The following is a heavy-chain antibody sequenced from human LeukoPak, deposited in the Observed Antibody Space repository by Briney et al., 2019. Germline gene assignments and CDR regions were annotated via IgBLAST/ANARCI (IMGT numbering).Heavy chain of an antibody. J-gene: IGHJ4*02. CDR1: GYTFTGYY. CDR2: INPSGGST. CDR3: ARDHTAMVSPFDY. D-gene: IGHD5-18*01. V-gene: IGHV1-46*01. Sequence: ASVKVSCKASGYTFTGYYMHWVRQAPGQGLEWMGWINPSGGSTGYAQKFQGRVTMTRDTSTSTIYMELSSLRSEDTAVYYCARDHTAMVSPFDYWGQGTLVTVSS.